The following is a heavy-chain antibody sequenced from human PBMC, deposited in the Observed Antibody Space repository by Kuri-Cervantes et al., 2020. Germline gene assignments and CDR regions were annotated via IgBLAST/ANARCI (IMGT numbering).Heavy chain of an antibody. V-gene: IGHV3-9*01. D-gene: IGHD6-19*01. Sequence: GGSLRLSCAASGFTFDDYARHWARQAPGKGLEWVSGISWNGGSIGYADSVKGRFTISRDNAKNSLYLQMNSLRAEDTAVYYCAKGPGGSSSGWYCVIDWGQGTLVTVSS. CDR2: ISWNGGSI. J-gene: IGHJ4*02. CDR1: GFTFDDYA. CDR3: AKGPGGSSSGWYCVID.